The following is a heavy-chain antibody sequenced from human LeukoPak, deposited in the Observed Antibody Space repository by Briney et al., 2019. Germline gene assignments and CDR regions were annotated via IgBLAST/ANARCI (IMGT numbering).Heavy chain of an antibody. CDR3: ARDNWGSEADI. D-gene: IGHD7-27*01. V-gene: IGHV3-7*01. CDR2: IKQDGSEK. Sequence: GGSLRLSCAASGFTFSSYAMSWVRQAPGKGLEWVANIKQDGSEKYYVDSVKGRFTISRDNAKNSLYLQMNSLRAEDTAVYYCARDNWGSEADIWGQGTMVTVSS. CDR1: GFTFSSYA. J-gene: IGHJ3*02.